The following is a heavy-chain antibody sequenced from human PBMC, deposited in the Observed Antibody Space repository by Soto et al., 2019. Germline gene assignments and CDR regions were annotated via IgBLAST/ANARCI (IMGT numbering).Heavy chain of an antibody. Sequence: QVQLQESGPGLVKPSQTLSLTCTVSGGSISSGGYYWTWIRQHPGKGLEWIGYNYYSGITYYNPSPTSRVTISAATSKDQCSLKGSSVPAADTAAYYCARGSSIAGLYYGMDVWGQVTTVTVSS. CDR2: NYYSGIT. CDR1: GGSISSGGYY. V-gene: IGHV4-31*03. D-gene: IGHD6-6*01. CDR3: ARGSSIAGLYYGMDV. J-gene: IGHJ6*02.